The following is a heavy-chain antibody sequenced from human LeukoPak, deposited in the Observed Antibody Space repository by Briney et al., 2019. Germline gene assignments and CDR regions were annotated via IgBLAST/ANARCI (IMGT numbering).Heavy chain of an antibody. Sequence: GESLKISCKGFGYTFANYWIGWVRQVPGRGLEWMGIIHPGDSLTSYSPSLEGHVTISADKSINTAYLQWRSLKASDTAMYYCAKIDYYAGEYWGQGTLVTVSS. J-gene: IGHJ4*02. V-gene: IGHV5-51*01. D-gene: IGHD3-16*01. CDR1: GYTFANYW. CDR2: IHPGDSLT. CDR3: AKIDYYAGEY.